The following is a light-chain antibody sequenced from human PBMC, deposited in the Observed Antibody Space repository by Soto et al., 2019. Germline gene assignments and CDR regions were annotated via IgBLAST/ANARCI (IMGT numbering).Light chain of an antibody. V-gene: IGKV1-33*01. CDR1: QDISNY. CDR2: DAS. J-gene: IGKJ2*01. CDR3: QQYDNLPRT. Sequence: DIQMTQSPSSLSASVGDRVTITCQASQDISNYLNWYQQKPGKAPKLLIYDASNLETGVPSRFSGSGSGTDFTFTISSLQPEDIAKYYCQQYDNLPRTFGHGTKLEIK.